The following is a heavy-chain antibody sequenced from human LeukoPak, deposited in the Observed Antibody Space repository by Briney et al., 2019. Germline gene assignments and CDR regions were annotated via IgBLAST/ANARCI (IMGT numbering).Heavy chain of an antibody. CDR1: GFSVTNNY. CDR3: ARDPTVTNF. V-gene: IGHV3-7*05. J-gene: IGHJ3*01. Sequence: GGSLRLSCAVSGFSVTNNYMSWVRQAPGKGLEWVATIKQDGSQKEYVDSVKGRFTISRDNAKNSLYLQMSSLRAEDTAVYYCARDPTVTNFWGQGTMVTVSS. D-gene: IGHD4-17*01. CDR2: IKQDGSQK.